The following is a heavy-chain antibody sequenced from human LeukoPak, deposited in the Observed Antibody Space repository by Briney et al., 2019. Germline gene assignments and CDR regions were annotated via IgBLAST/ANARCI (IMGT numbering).Heavy chain of an antibody. Sequence: ASVKVSCKASGFIFTSCDMIWVRQATGQGLEWMGWMNPNSGNAGFAQKFQGRITMTRDTSISTAYMELTSLRSEDTAVYYCVRGHTPVADTVNWFDPWGQGTQVTVSS. CDR3: VRGHTPVADTVNWFDP. V-gene: IGHV1-8*01. J-gene: IGHJ5*02. CDR1: GFIFTSCD. CDR2: MNPNSGNA. D-gene: IGHD6-19*01.